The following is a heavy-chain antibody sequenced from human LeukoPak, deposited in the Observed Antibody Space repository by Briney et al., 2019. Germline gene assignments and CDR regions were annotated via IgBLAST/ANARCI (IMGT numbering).Heavy chain of an antibody. D-gene: IGHD2-21*02. CDR2: IYPGDSDT. CDR1: GYSFPSYW. Sequence: GESLKISCKGSGYSFPSYWIGWVRQMPGKGLEWTGIIYPGDSDTRYSPSFQGQVTISADKPISTAYLQWSSLRASDTAMYYCARRAKAYCGGDCSLASDYWGQGTLVTVSS. J-gene: IGHJ4*02. CDR3: ARRAKAYCGGDCSLASDY. V-gene: IGHV5-51*01.